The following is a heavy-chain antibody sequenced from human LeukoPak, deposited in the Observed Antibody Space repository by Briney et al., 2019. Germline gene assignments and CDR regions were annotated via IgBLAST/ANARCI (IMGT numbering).Heavy chain of an antibody. D-gene: IGHD5-24*01. CDR1: GGSISSSSYY. J-gene: IGHJ4*02. CDR2: IYYSGST. Sequence: SETLSLTCTVSGGSISSSSYYWGWIRQPPGKGLEWIGSIYYSGSTYYNPSLKSRVTISVDTSKNQLSLKLSSVTAADTAVYYCARVARGWLQSNYFDYWGQGTLVTVSS. V-gene: IGHV4-39*01. CDR3: ARVARGWLQSNYFDY.